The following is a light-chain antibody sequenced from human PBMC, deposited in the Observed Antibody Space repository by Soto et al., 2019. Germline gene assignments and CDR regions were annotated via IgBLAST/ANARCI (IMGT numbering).Light chain of an antibody. CDR2: GNS. V-gene: IGLV1-40*01. CDR3: QSYDSALSAAV. CDR1: SSNIGAGYD. Sequence: QSVLTQPPSVSGAPGQRVTISCTGSSSNIGAGYDARWYQQLPGTAPKLLIYGNSNRPSGVPDRFSGSKSRTSASLAITGLQADDEADYYCQSYDSALSAAVFGGGTQLTVL. J-gene: IGLJ7*01.